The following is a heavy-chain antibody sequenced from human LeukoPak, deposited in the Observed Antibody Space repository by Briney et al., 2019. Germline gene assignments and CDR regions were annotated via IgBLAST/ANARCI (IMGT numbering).Heavy chain of an antibody. CDR3: AGTYVWGSYRYDY. V-gene: IGHV3-30*03. J-gene: IGHJ4*02. CDR1: GFTFKSFS. Sequence: PGGSLRLSCGGSGFTFKSFSMHWVRQAPGKGLEWVAVISYDGSNKYYADSVKGRFTISRDNSKNTLYLQMNSLRAEDTAVYYCAGTYVWGSYRYDYWGQGTLVTVSS. D-gene: IGHD3-16*02. CDR2: ISYDGSNK.